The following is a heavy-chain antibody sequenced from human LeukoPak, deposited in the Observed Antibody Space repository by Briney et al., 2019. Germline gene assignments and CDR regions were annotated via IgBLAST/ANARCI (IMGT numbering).Heavy chain of an antibody. D-gene: IGHD3-22*01. CDR2: IHTSGST. CDR3: ARVGGITMIVVLITDAFDI. Sequence: PSETLSLTCTVSGASISSTSYCWGWIRQPAGKGLEWIGHIHTSGSTNYNPSLKSRVTISVDTSKNQLSLKLSSVTAADTAVYYCARVGGITMIVVLITDAFDIWGQGTMVTVSS. J-gene: IGHJ3*02. CDR1: GASISSTSYC. V-gene: IGHV4-61*09.